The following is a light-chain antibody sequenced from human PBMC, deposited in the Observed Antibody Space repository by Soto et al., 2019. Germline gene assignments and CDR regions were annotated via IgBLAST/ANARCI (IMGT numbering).Light chain of an antibody. CDR1: SSNIESNT. CDR3: AAWDDILNGYV. CDR2: SNY. J-gene: IGLJ1*01. V-gene: IGLV1-44*01. Sequence: VLTQPPSASGTPGQRVTISCSGSSSNIESNTVTWYQQLPGTAPKLVIYSNYDRPSGVPDRFSGSTSGTSASLVIRGLQSEDEAEYDCAAWDDILNGYVFGGGTKVTVL.